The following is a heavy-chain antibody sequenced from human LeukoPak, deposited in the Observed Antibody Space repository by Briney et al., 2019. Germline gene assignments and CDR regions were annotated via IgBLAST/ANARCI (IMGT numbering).Heavy chain of an antibody. CDR2: ISSSSSYI. Sequence: TGGSLRLSCAASGFTFSSYSMNWVRQAPGKGLEWVSSISSSSSYIYYADSVKGRFTISRDNAKNSLYLQMNSLRAEDTAVYYCARDVVATAILFQHWGQGTLVTVCS. CDR3: ARDVVATAILFQH. J-gene: IGHJ1*01. CDR1: GFTFSSYS. D-gene: IGHD2-21*02. V-gene: IGHV3-21*01.